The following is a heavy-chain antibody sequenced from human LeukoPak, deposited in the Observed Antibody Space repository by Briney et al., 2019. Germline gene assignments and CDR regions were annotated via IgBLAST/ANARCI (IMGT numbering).Heavy chain of an antibody. Sequence: SETLSLTCTVSGGSISSSSYNWGWIRQPPGRGLEWIGSFDNSGSTYYNPSLKSRVTISVDTSKDQFSLKLTSVTAADTAVYYCAREKGSRFDPWGQGTLVTVSS. J-gene: IGHJ5*02. D-gene: IGHD6-13*01. V-gene: IGHV4-39*02. CDR1: GGSISSSSYN. CDR3: AREKGSRFDP. CDR2: FDNSGST.